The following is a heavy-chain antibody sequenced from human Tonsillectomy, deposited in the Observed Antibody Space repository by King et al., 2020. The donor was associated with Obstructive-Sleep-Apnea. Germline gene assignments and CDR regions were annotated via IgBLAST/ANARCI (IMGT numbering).Heavy chain of an antibody. V-gene: IGHV4-39*07. CDR1: GASISSNSYY. Sequence: LQLQESGPGLVNPSETLYLSCIVSGASISSNSYYWGWIRQPPGKGLEWIGNIYYSGSTYYNPSLKSRVTIPLDTSKSQFSLRLSSVTAADTAVYYCARAVAVAGSFDPWGRGTLVSVSS. CDR2: IYYSGST. CDR3: ARAVAVAGSFDP. D-gene: IGHD6-19*01. J-gene: IGHJ5*02.